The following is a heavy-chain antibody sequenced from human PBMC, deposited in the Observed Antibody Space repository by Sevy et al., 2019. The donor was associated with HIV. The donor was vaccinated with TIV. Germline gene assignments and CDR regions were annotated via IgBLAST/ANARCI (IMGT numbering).Heavy chain of an antibody. D-gene: IGHD3-16*01. CDR2: INYTGNT. CDR3: ARVLGILDYSYGLDV. J-gene: IGHJ6*02. Sequence: SETLSLTCGVYGGSFSGYYWNWIRQSPGKGLEWIGEINYTGNTNYNPSLKSRVFISIDTSRNEIFLELTALTAAATAVYYCARVLGILDYSYGLDVWGQGTTVTVSS. V-gene: IGHV4-34*01. CDR1: GGSFSGYY.